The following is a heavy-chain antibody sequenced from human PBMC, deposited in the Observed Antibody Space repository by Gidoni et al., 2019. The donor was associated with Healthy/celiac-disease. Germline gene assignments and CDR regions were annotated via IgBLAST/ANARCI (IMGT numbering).Heavy chain of an antibody. CDR3: ARGGFYSSGWYEGY. CDR2: IKQDGSEK. J-gene: IGHJ4*02. V-gene: IGHV3-7*01. D-gene: IGHD6-19*01. CDR1: GFTFSSYW. Sequence: EVQLVESGGGLVQPGGSLRLSCAASGFTFSSYWMSWVRQAPGKGLEWVANIKQDGSEKYYVDSVKGRFTISRDNAKNSLYLQMNSLRAEDTAVYYCARGGFYSSGWYEGYWGQGTLVTVSS.